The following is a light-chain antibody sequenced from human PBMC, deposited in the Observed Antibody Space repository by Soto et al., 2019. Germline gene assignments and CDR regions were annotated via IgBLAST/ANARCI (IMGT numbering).Light chain of an antibody. CDR2: GAS. Sequence: EIVMTQSPATLSSSPGERATLSCRASQSVGSADLAWYQQKPGQAPRLLIYGASSRATGITERFSGSGSGTDFTLTISSMQPDDFATYYCQHYNSYSEAFGQGTQGGYQ. V-gene: IGKV3D-15*01. J-gene: IGKJ1*01. CDR1: QSVGSAD. CDR3: QHYNSYSEA.